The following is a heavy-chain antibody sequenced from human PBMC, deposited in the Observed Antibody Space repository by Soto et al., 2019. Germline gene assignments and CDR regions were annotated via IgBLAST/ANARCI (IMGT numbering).Heavy chain of an antibody. CDR2: INAGNGNT. Sequence: QVQLVQSGAEVKKPGASVKVSCKASGYTFTSYAMHWVRQAPGQRLEWMGWINAGNGNTKYSQKFQGRVTITRDTSASTAYMELSSLRSEDTAVYYCARGPATSDYDSSGYLYYFDYGGQGTLFTFSS. J-gene: IGHJ4*02. V-gene: IGHV1-3*01. D-gene: IGHD3-22*01. CDR3: ARGPATSDYDSSGYLYYFDY. CDR1: GYTFTSYA.